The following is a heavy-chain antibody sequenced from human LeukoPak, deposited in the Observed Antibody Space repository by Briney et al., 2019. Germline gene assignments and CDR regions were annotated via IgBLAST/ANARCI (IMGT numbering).Heavy chain of an antibody. CDR1: GGSFSGYY. V-gene: IGHV4-34*01. CDR2: IDHSGRT. Sequence: SETLSLTCAVYGGSFSGYYWSWIRQPPGKGLEWIGEIDHSGRTNSNASLKSRVTISVDMSKNQFSLRLSSVTAADTAVYYCARKSIVTAGRKPYDVWDQGTLVTVSP. CDR3: ARKSIVTAGRKPYDV. J-gene: IGHJ4*02. D-gene: IGHD6-13*01.